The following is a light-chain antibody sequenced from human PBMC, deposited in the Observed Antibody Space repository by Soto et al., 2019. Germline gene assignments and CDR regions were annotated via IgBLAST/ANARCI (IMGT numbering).Light chain of an antibody. CDR1: SSNIGSNY. V-gene: IGLV1-47*01. J-gene: IGLJ2*01. Sequence: QSVLTQPPSASGTPGQRVTISCSGSSSNIGSNYVYWYQQLPGTAPKLLIYRSNQRPSGVPDRFSGSKSGTSASLAISGLRSEDEADYYCAVWDDSLRGVVFGGGTQLTVL. CDR3: AVWDDSLRGVV. CDR2: RSN.